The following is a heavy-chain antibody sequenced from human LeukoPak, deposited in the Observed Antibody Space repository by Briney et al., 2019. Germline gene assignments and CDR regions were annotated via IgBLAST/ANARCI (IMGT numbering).Heavy chain of an antibody. CDR2: IRYDGSNK. J-gene: IGHJ4*02. CDR3: ARESESYDSSGSTFGY. D-gene: IGHD3-22*01. Sequence: PGGSLRLSCAASGFTFSNYWMHWVRQAPGKGLEWVAFIRYDGSNKYFADSVKGRFTISRDDSKNTLYLQMHSLRAEDTAVYYCARESESYDSSGSTFGYWGQGTLVTVSS. V-gene: IGHV3-30*02. CDR1: GFTFSNYW.